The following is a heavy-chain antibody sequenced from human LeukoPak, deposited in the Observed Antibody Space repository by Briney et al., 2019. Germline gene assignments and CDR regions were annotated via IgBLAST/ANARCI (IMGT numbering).Heavy chain of an antibody. CDR2: INPSDSYT. Sequence: GASLQISCKGPGSSSPSYWISCVRQMPRKGLEWMGRINPSDSYTNYSLSFQGRVATSSDKSISTAYLQWSSLKASDPAMYYCAILLEVMSDFDLWGRGTLVTVSS. D-gene: IGHD2-15*01. V-gene: IGHV5-10-1*01. CDR1: GSSSPSYW. CDR3: AILLEVMSDFDL. J-gene: IGHJ2*01.